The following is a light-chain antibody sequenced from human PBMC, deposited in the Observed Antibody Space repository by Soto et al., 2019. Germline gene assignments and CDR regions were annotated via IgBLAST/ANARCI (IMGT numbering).Light chain of an antibody. J-gene: IGKJ1*01. CDR3: HHYET. Sequence: EIVLTQSPGTLSLSPGDTATLSCRASQSVSRSYLGWCQQKPGQAPRLLMYGASIRAAGVPDRFSGSGSGTEFTLTISRLEPEDFTVYYCHHYETFGQGTKVDIK. CDR2: GAS. V-gene: IGKV3-20*01. CDR1: QSVSRSY.